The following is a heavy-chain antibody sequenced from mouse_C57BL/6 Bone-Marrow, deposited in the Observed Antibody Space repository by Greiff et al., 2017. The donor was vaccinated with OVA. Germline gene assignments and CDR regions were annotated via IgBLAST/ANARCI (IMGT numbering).Heavy chain of an antibody. J-gene: IGHJ2*01. V-gene: IGHV3-6*01. D-gene: IGHD3-3*01. CDR1: GYSITSGYY. CDR3: AREKGGSPDY. CDR2: ISYDGSN. Sequence: EVKLMESGPGLVKPSQSLSLTCSVTGYSITSGYYWNWIRQFPGNKLEWMGYISYDGSNNYNPSLKNRISITRDTSKNQFFLKLNSVTTEDTATYYCAREKGGSPDYWGQGTTLTVSS.